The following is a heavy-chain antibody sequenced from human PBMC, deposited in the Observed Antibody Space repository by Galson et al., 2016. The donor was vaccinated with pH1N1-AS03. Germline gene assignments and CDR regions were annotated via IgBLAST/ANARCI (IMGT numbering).Heavy chain of an antibody. CDR1: GFTFNDHT. D-gene: IGHD1-26*01. V-gene: IGHV3-9*01. CDR2: ISWNGDKI. CDR3: ARGQRGSYPTFDP. Sequence: SLRLSCAASGFTFNDHTMHWVRRAPGKGLEWVSGISWNGDKIDYADSVKGRFSISRDNARNSLYLQMNSLRSEDTALYYCARGQRGSYPTFDPWGQGTLVTVSS. J-gene: IGHJ5*02.